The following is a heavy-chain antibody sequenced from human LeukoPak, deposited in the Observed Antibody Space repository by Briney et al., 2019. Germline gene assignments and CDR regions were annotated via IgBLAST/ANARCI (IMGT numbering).Heavy chain of an antibody. CDR2: IRRKDYGGTT. D-gene: IGHD2-2*01. V-gene: IGHV3-49*04. Sequence: GGSLRLSCTGSGFTFGDYAMTWVRQAPGKGLEWVGFIRRKDYGGTTDYAASVKGRFTISRDDSKSIAYLQMNSLKTEDTAVYYCTREPGAYCSSTSCPSTYWGQGTLVTVSS. CDR3: TREPGAYCSSTSCPSTY. J-gene: IGHJ4*02. CDR1: GFTFGDYA.